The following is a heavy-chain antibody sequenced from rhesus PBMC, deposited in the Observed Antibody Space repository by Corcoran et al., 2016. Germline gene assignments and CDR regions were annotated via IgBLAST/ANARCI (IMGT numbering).Heavy chain of an antibody. CDR2: INGKSGRT. V-gene: IGHV4-80*01. D-gene: IGHD6-31*01. CDR3: AIDVSGYPMDY. J-gene: IGHJ4*01. CDR1: GAPISRYL. Sequence: QLQESCPGLVKPSETLALTCTVSGAPISRYLWSSIRQPPGKGLEGIGGINGKSGRTNTKPYLKSRVNISRGAAKHQFTLMLSSVTAADAGVYYCAIDVSGYPMDYWGQGVLVTVSS.